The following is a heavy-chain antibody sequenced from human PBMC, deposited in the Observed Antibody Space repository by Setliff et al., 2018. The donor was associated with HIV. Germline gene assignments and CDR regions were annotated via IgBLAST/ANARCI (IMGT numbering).Heavy chain of an antibody. CDR3: ARSHFYCSGGSCYSGYFDY. D-gene: IGHD2-15*01. CDR2: IYSLTGST. V-gene: IGHV4-61*02. CDR1: GASVTSGSSF. J-gene: IGHJ4*02. Sequence: PSETLSLTCNVSGASVTSGSSFWSWIRQPAGKGLEWIGRIYSLTGSTNYNPSLKSRVTISVDTSKNQFSLKLSSVTAADTAVYYCARSHFYCSGGSCYSGYFDYWGQGTLVTVSS.